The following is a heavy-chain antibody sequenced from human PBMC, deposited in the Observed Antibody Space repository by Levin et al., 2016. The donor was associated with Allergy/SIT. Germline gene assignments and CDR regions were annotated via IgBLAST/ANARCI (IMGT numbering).Heavy chain of an antibody. CDR3: ATSYGSGSFNFDY. V-gene: IGHV4-59*12. CDR1: GGSISSYY. CDR2: IYYSGST. Sequence: SETLSLTCTVSGGSISSYYWSWIRQPPGKGLEWIGYIYYSGSTNYNPSLKSRVTISVDTSKNQFSLKLSSVTAADTAVYYCATSYGSGSFNFDYWGQGTLVTVSS. J-gene: IGHJ4*02. D-gene: IGHD3-10*01.